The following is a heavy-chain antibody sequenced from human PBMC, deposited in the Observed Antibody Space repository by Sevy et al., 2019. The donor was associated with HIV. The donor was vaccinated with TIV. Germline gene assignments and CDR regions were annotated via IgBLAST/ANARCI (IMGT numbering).Heavy chain of an antibody. J-gene: IGHJ4*02. CDR3: ARDLFSGGNAVYGY. V-gene: IGHV3-21*01. CDR1: GFTFSSYA. CDR2: INAISSKI. D-gene: IGHD2-15*01. Sequence: GGSLRLSCAASGFTFSSYAMNWVRQAPGKGLEWVSSINAISSKIYYADSVKGRFTISRDNAENSLYLQMNSVRAEDTAVYYCARDLFSGGNAVYGYWGQGTLFTVSS.